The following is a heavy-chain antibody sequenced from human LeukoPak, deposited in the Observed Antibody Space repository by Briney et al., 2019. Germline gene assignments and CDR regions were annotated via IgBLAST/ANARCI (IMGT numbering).Heavy chain of an antibody. CDR3: ARAKRIRIAAAGRGSNPAYYYYYYMDV. CDR1: GYTFTSYD. J-gene: IGHJ6*03. Sequence: GASVKVSCKASGYTFTSYDINWVRQATGQGLEWMGWMNPNSGNTGYAQKFQGRVTMTRNTSISTAYMELSSLRSEDTALYYCARAKRIRIAAAGRGSNPAYYYYYYMDVWGKGTTVTVSS. CDR2: MNPNSGNT. D-gene: IGHD6-13*01. V-gene: IGHV1-8*01.